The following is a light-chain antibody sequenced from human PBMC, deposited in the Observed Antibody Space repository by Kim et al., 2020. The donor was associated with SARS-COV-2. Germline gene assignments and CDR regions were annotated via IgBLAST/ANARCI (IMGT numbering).Light chain of an antibody. J-gene: IGLJ1*01. Sequence: ELTQPPSASGTPGQRVIISCSGRNSNIGTNPVNWYQQFPGTAPKRLIYSNNERPSGVPARFSGSRSGTSASLAISGLQFEDEADYYCAGWDDSLRAYVFGPGTKVTVL. V-gene: IGLV1-44*01. CDR2: SNN. CDR3: AGWDDSLRAYV. CDR1: NSNIGTNP.